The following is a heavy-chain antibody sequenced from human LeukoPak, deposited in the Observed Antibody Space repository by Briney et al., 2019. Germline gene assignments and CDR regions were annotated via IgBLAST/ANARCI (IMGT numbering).Heavy chain of an antibody. CDR3: AKAMTYDSSGYFDY. V-gene: IGHV3-9*01. J-gene: IGHJ4*02. Sequence: PGGSLRLSCAASGFTFDDYAMHWVRQAPGKGLEWVSGISWSSGSISCADSVKGRFTISRDNAKNSLYLQMNSLRAEDTALYYCAKAMTYDSSGYFDYWGQGTLVTVSS. CDR2: ISWSSGSI. D-gene: IGHD3-22*01. CDR1: GFTFDDYA.